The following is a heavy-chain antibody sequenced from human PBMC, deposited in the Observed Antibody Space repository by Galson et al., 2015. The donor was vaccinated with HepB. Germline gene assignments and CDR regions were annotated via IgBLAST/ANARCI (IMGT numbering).Heavy chain of an antibody. J-gene: IGHJ6*02. D-gene: IGHD2-2*01. CDR2: ISYDGSNK. Sequence: SLRLSCAASGFTFSRYGMHWVRQAPGKGLEWAAVISYDGSNKYYADSVKGRLTISRDNSKNTLYLQMSSLRAEDTAVYYCAKDLAVVQAAIVWDYYYGMDVWGQGTTVTVSS. CDR1: GFTFSRYG. CDR3: AKDLAVVQAAIVWDYYYGMDV. V-gene: IGHV3-30*18.